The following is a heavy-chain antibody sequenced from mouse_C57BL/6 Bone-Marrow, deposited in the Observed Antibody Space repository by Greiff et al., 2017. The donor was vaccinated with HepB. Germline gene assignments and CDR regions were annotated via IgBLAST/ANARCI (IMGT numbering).Heavy chain of an antibody. J-gene: IGHJ2*01. CDR3: ARPYYYGSRRYFDD. D-gene: IGHD1-1*01. CDR2: INPYNGGT. Sequence: VQLQQSGPVLVKPGASVKMSCKASGYTFTDYYMNWVKQSHGKSLEWIGVINPYNGGTSYNQKFKGKATLTVDKSSSTAYMELNSLTSEDSAVYYCARPYYYGSRRYFDDWGQGTTLTVSS. CDR1: GYTFTDYY. V-gene: IGHV1-19*01.